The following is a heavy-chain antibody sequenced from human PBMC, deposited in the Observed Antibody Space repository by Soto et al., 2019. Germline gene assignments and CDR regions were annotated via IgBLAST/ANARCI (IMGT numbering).Heavy chain of an antibody. CDR3: ARAWFGELFWFDP. J-gene: IGHJ5*02. V-gene: IGHV4-4*02. Sequence: ASETLSLTCVVSGGSISSSNWWSWVRQPPGKGLEWIGEIYHSGSTNYNPSLKSRVTISVDKSKNQFSLKLNSVTAADTAVYFCARAWFGELFWFDPWGQGTLVTVSS. CDR2: IYHSGST. CDR1: GGSISSSNW. D-gene: IGHD3-10*01.